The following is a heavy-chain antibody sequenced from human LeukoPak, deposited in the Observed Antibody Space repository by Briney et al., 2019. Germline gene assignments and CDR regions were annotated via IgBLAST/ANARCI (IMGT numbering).Heavy chain of an antibody. Sequence: EPSETLSLTCTVSGGSINSGSYYWGWIRQPPGKGLEWIGTIYYSGSTYYNSSLKSRVTISVDTSKNQFSLKLGSVTAADTAVYYCVRSPHGGTYYYYYYMDVWGKGTTVTVSS. CDR1: GGSINSGSYY. V-gene: IGHV4-39*07. J-gene: IGHJ6*03. CDR2: IYYSGST. D-gene: IGHD4-23*01. CDR3: VRSPHGGTYYYYYYMDV.